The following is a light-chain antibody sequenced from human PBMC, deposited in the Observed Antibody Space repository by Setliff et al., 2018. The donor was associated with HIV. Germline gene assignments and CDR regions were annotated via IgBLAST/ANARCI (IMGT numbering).Light chain of an antibody. CDR3: AAWDDSLNGLYV. CDR1: SSDVGAYNY. Sequence: QSALAQPPSASGSPGQSVTISCTGTSSDVGAYNYVSWYQQHPAKAPKLIIYDVIKRPSGVPDRFSGSKSGTSASLAISGLQSEDEADYYCAAWDDSLNGLYVFGTGTKVTVL. CDR2: DVI. V-gene: IGLV2-8*01. J-gene: IGLJ1*01.